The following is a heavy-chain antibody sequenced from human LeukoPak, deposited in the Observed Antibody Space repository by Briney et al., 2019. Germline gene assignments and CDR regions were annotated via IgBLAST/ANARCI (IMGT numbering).Heavy chain of an antibody. J-gene: IGHJ4*02. V-gene: IGHV3-53*01. CDR1: GFTVSSNY. D-gene: IGHD2-2*01. Sequence: GGSLRLSCAASGFTVSSNYMSWVRQTPGKGLEWVSVIYSGGSTYYADSVKGRFTISRDNSKNTLYLQMNSLRAEDTAVYYCARGRSWNCSSTSCFDYWGQGTLVTVSS. CDR3: ARGRSWNCSSTSCFDY. CDR2: IYSGGST.